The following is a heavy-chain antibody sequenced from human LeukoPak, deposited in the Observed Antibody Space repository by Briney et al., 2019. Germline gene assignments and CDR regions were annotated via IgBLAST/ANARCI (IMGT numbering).Heavy chain of an antibody. J-gene: IGHJ4*02. Sequence: QSGGSLRLSCAASGFTFSSYWMSWVRQAPGKGLEWVANIKQDGSEKYYVDSVKGRFTISRDNAKNSLYLQMNSLRAEDTAVYYCASMDRAYCGGDCYSGFDYWGQGTLVTVSS. V-gene: IGHV3-7*01. CDR3: ASMDRAYCGGDCYSGFDY. D-gene: IGHD2-21*02. CDR1: GFTFSSYW. CDR2: IKQDGSEK.